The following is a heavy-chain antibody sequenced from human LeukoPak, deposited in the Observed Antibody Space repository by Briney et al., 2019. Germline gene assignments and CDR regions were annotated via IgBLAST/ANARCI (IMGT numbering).Heavy chain of an antibody. D-gene: IGHD4-23*01. Sequence: SETLSLTCTVSGDSISRSNFYWGWIRQTPGNGLEWIGTLYYRGSTYYNPSLKSRVAMSVDTSKNQFSLRLTSVTAADTAVYYCARVLLTTVVTAHSAFDVWGQGTMVTVSS. CDR2: LYYRGST. J-gene: IGHJ3*01. CDR3: ARVLLTTVVTAHSAFDV. CDR1: GDSISRSNFY. V-gene: IGHV4-39*01.